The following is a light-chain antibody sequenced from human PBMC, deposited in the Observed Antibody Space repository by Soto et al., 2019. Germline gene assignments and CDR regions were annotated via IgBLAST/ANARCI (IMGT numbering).Light chain of an antibody. V-gene: IGLV2-11*01. CDR3: CSYAGSYTYV. J-gene: IGLJ1*01. CDR2: DVN. CDR1: SRDVGYYNY. Sequence: QSALTQPRSVSGSPGQSVTISCTGTSRDVGYYNYVSWYQQNPGKAPKLIIYDVNKRPSVVPDRFSGSKSGNTASLTISGLQAEDEDDYYCCSYAGSYTYVFGAGTKLTVL.